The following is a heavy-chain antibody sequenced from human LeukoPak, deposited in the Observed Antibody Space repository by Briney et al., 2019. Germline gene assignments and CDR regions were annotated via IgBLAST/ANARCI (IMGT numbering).Heavy chain of an antibody. J-gene: IGHJ6*03. V-gene: IGHV4-59*11. CDR1: GGSISSHY. D-gene: IGHD2-2*01. Sequence: SETLSLTCTVSGGSISSHYWSWIRQPPGKGLEWIGYIYYSGSTNYNPSLKSRVTISVDTSKNQFSLKLSSVTAADTAVYYCARGQYQLQAYYMDVWGKGTTVTVSS. CDR3: ARGQYQLQAYYMDV. CDR2: IYYSGST.